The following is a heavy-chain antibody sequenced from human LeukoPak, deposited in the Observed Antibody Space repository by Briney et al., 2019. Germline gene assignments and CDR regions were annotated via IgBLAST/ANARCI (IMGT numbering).Heavy chain of an antibody. V-gene: IGHV3-11*01. Sequence: GGSLRLSCAASGFTFSDYYMSWIRQAPGKGLEWVSYINNIGTNIYYADSVKGRFTISRDNAKNSLYLQMNSLRAEDTAVYYCAKGDSDDFWSGYQANDYWGQGTLVTVSS. J-gene: IGHJ4*02. CDR1: GFTFSDYY. D-gene: IGHD3-3*01. CDR3: AKGDSDDFWSGYQANDY. CDR2: INNIGTNI.